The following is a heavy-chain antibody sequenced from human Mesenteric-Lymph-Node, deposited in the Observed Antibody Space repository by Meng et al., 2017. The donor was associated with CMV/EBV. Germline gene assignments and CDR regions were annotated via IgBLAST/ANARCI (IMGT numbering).Heavy chain of an antibody. J-gene: IGHJ4*02. Sequence: SCAASGFTFSSYSMNWVRQAPGKGLEWVSSISSSSSYIYYADSVKGRFTISRDNSKNTLYLQMSSLRAEDTALYYCAKIFGVITPFDYWGQGTLVTVSS. CDR2: ISSSSSYI. V-gene: IGHV3-21*01. CDR3: AKIFGVITPFDY. D-gene: IGHD3-3*01. CDR1: GFTFSSYS.